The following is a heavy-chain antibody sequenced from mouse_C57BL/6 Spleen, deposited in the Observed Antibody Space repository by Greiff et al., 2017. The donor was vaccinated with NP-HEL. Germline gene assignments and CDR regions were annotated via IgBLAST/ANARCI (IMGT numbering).Heavy chain of an antibody. CDR3: ARSGITTAGFDY. J-gene: IGHJ2*01. V-gene: IGHV1-26*01. CDR2: INPNNGGT. Sequence: EVQLQQSGPELVKPGASVKISCKASGYTFTDYYMNWVKQSHGKSLEWIGDINPNNGGTSHNQKFKGKATLTVDKSSSTAYMELRSLTSEDSAVYYCARSGITTAGFDYWGQGTTLTVSS. CDR1: GYTFTDYY. D-gene: IGHD2-4*01.